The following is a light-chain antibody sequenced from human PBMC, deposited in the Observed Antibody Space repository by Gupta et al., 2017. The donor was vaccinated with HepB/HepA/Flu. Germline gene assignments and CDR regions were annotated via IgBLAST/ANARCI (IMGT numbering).Light chain of an antibody. Sequence: EIVLTQSPATLSLSPGERATLSCRASQSVGSYLAWYQQKPGQAPRLLIYDASNRATGIPARFSGSGSGTDFTLTISSLEPEDFAVYYCQQRSDWSWTFGQGTTVEIK. CDR3: QQRSDWSWT. CDR1: QSVGSY. J-gene: IGKJ1*01. V-gene: IGKV3-11*01. CDR2: DAS.